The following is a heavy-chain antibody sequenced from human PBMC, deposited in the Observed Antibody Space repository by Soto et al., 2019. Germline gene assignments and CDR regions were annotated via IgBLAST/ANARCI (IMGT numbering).Heavy chain of an antibody. CDR1: GGSISSGGYY. CDR2: IYYSGST. J-gene: IGHJ4*02. D-gene: IGHD2-15*01. CDR3: ARFCVGVGVVAATYFDY. V-gene: IGHV4-31*03. Sequence: QVQLQESGPGLVKPSQTLSLTCTVSGGSISSGGYYWSWIRQHPGKGLEWIGYIYYSGSTYYNPSLNSRVTLSVDTSKNQFALKLSSVTAAHTAVYYCARFCVGVGVVAATYFDYWGQGTLVTVSS.